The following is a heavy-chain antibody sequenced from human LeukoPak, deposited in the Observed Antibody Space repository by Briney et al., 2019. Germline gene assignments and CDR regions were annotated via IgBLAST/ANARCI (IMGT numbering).Heavy chain of an antibody. CDR3: APSPCSGDSCYRFDF. D-gene: IGHD2-15*01. CDR1: GASISSSYW. Sequence: SGTLSLTCAVSGASISSSYWWSWVRQPPGKGLEWIGEIHHSGSTKYNPSLKSRVTISVDKSKNQFPLKLSSVTAADTAVYYCAPSPCSGDSCYRFDFWGQGTQVTVSS. J-gene: IGHJ4*02. CDR2: IHHSGST. V-gene: IGHV4-4*02.